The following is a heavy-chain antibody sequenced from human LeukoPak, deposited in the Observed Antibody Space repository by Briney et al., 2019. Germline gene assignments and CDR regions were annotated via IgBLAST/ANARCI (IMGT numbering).Heavy chain of an antibody. CDR3: AREGGSSRNFDY. D-gene: IGHD6-13*01. CDR2: IFSSGII. V-gene: IGHV4-4*07. J-gene: IGHJ4*02. CDR1: GASISSDF. Sequence: PSKTLSLTCNVSGASISSDFWSWIRQPAGKGLEWVGRIFSSGIINYNPSLKSRLTMSVDTAKNQFSLNLSSVTAADTAVYYCAREGGSSRNFDYWGQGTLVTVSS.